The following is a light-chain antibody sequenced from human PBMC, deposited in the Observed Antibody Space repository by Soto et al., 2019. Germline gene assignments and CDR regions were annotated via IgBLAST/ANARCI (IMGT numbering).Light chain of an antibody. CDR3: QQLNRYPIT. V-gene: IGKV1-9*01. Sequence: DIQLTQSPSFLSASVGDRVTITCRDSQGISSYLVWYQQRPGKAPKLLIYAASTLQRGVPSRFSGSGSGTDFTLTISCLQPEDFAMYYCQQLNRYPITFGLGKRLEIK. CDR2: AAS. CDR1: QGISSY. J-gene: IGKJ5*01.